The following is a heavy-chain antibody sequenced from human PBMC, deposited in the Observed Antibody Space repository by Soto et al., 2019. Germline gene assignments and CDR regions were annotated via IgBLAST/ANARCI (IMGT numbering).Heavy chain of an antibody. CDR3: AKGASYANLFLANGVFRSHDAFDI. D-gene: IGHD2-8*01. CDR1: GFTFISYG. J-gene: IGHJ3*02. CDR2: ISYDGSNK. Sequence: GGSLRLSCAASGFTFISYGMHWVRQAPGKGLEWVAVISYDGSNKYYADSVKGRFTISRDNSKNTLYLQMNSLRAEDTAVYYCAKGASYANLFLANGVFRSHDAFDIWGQGTMVTVSS. V-gene: IGHV3-30*18.